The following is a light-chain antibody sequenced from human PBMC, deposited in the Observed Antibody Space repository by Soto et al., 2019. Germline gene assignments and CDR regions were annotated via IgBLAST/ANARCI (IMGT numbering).Light chain of an antibody. Sequence: QSVLTQPPSASGTPGQRVTISCSGSSSNIGSNYVYWYQQFPGSAPKLLIYRNDQRPSGVPDRFSGPKSGTSASLAISGPRSEDEADYYCAAWDDSLSAVVFGGGTQLTVL. CDR1: SSNIGSNY. CDR3: AAWDDSLSAVV. V-gene: IGLV1-47*01. CDR2: RND. J-gene: IGLJ2*01.